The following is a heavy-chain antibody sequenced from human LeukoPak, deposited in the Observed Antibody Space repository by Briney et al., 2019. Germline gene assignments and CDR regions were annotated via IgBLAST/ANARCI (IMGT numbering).Heavy chain of an antibody. V-gene: IGHV3-53*01. J-gene: IGHJ4*02. CDR1: GFTVSSNY. Sequence: GGSLRLSCAASGFTVSSNYMSWVRQAPGKGLEWVSVIYSGGSTYYADSVKGRFAISRDNSKNTLYLQMNSLRAEDTAVYYCARDGGYSGYDYFDYWGQGTLVTVSS. CDR3: ARDGGYSGYDYFDY. CDR2: IYSGGST. D-gene: IGHD5-12*01.